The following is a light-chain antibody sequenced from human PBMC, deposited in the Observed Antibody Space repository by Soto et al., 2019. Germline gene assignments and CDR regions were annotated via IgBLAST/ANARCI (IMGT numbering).Light chain of an antibody. J-gene: IGKJ1*01. Sequence: DIQMTQSPSTLSASVGDRVTITCRASQSISSWLAWYQQKPGKAPKFLIYDASNLESGVPSRFGGSGSGTEFALTISSLQPDDLASYYGQQYSSYWTFGQGTKVEIK. V-gene: IGKV1-5*01. CDR2: DAS. CDR3: QQYSSYWT. CDR1: QSISSW.